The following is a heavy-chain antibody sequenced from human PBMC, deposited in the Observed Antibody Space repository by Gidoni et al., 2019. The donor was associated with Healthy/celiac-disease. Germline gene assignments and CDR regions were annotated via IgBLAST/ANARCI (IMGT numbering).Heavy chain of an antibody. Sequence: QVLLVEHGGGVVQPGRSLRLSCAASGFPFSSYVLHLVRQAPGKGMVWVAVISYDGSNKYYADSVKGRFTISRDNSKNTLYLQMNSLRAEDTAVYYCAKDTPSLLTIFGVVIPRAFLDWGQGTLVTVSS. V-gene: IGHV3-30*18. J-gene: IGHJ4*02. CDR3: AKDTPSLLTIFGVVIPRAFLD. CDR2: ISYDGSNK. D-gene: IGHD3-3*01. CDR1: GFPFSSYV.